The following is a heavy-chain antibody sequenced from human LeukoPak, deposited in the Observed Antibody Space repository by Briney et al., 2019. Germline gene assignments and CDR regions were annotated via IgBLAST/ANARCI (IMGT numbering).Heavy chain of an antibody. CDR2: ISGSGGST. D-gene: IGHD3-10*01. Sequence: QSGGSLRLSCAASGFTFNSYNMNWVRQAPGKGLEWVSAISGSGGSTYYADSVKGRFTISRDNSKNTLYLQMNSLRAEDTAVYYCAKGHYGSGSYYLLDYWGQGTLVTVSS. CDR1: GFTFNSYN. J-gene: IGHJ4*02. V-gene: IGHV3-23*01. CDR3: AKGHYGSGSYYLLDY.